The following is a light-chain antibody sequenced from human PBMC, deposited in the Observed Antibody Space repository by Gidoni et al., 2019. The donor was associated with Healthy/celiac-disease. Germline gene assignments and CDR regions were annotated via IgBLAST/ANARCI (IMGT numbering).Light chain of an antibody. CDR1: QSISSS. V-gene: IGKV1-39*01. CDR3: QQSYSTPLT. J-gene: IGKJ4*01. Sequence: DSQMTQSPSSLSASVRDRLTITCRASQSISSSLNWYQQRPGKAPQLLIYAASSLQSGVPSRFSGSGSGTGFTLTISSLQPEDFAHYYCQQSYSTPLTFGGGTKVEIK. CDR2: AAS.